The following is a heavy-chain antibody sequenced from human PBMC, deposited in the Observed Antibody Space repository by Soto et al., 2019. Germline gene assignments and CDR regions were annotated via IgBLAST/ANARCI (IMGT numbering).Heavy chain of an antibody. CDR3: AILFHDYGDLSIDY. D-gene: IGHD4-17*01. Sequence: ASEXLSLTCTVSGGSISSYYWIWIRQPPGKGLEWIGYIYYSGSTNYNPSLKSRVTISVDTSKNQFSLKLSSVTAADTAVYYCAILFHDYGDLSIDYWGQGTLVTVSS. V-gene: IGHV4-59*08. CDR2: IYYSGST. CDR1: GGSISSYY. J-gene: IGHJ4*02.